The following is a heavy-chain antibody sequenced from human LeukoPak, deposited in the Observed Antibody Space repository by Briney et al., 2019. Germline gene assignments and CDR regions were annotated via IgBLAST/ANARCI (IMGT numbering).Heavy chain of an antibody. CDR3: ARVRSIPFDI. CDR1: GGSVSSSDYY. D-gene: IGHD2-21*01. V-gene: IGHV4-39*07. J-gene: IGHJ3*02. CDR2: IYYSGST. Sequence: SETLSLTCTVSGGSVSSSDYYWGWIRQPPGKGLEWIGSIYYSGSTYYNPSLKSRITISVDTSKNQFSLKLNSVTAADTAVYYCARVRSIPFDIWGQGTMVTVSS.